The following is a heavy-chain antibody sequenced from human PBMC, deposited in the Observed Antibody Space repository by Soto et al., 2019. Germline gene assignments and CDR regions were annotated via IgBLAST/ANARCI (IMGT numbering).Heavy chain of an antibody. CDR1: GYTFTSYG. J-gene: IGHJ5*02. CDR2: ISAYNGNT. V-gene: IGHV1-18*01. CDR3: ARDDSSGYYPNWFDP. D-gene: IGHD3-22*01. Sequence: GASVKVSCKASGYTFTSYGISWVRQAPGQGLEWMGWISAYNGNTNYAQKLQGRVTMTTDTSTSTAYMELRSLRSDDTAVYHCARDDSSGYYPNWFDPWGQGTLVTVSS.